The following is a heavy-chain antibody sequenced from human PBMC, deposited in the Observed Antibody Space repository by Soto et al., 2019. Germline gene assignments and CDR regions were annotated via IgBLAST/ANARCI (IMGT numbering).Heavy chain of an antibody. CDR2: IIPILGIA. CDR3: AREGGVEMATIEGWFDP. CDR1: GGTFSSYT. D-gene: IGHD5-12*01. J-gene: IGHJ5*02. V-gene: IGHV1-69*08. Sequence: QVQLVQSGAEVKKPGSSVKVSCKASGGTFSSYTISWVRQAPGQGLEWMGRIIPILGIANYAQKFQGRVTITEDKATSTAYMELSSLGFEDTAVYYCAREGGVEMATIEGWFDPWGQGTLVTVSS.